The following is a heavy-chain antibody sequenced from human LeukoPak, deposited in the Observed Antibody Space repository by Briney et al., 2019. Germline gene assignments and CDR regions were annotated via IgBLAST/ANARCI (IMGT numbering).Heavy chain of an antibody. CDR1: GFTFSSYS. CDR2: ISGSGGST. V-gene: IGHV3-23*01. Sequence: GGSLRLSCAASGFTFSSYSMSWVRQAPGKGLEWVSAISGSGGSTYYADSVKGRFTISRDNSKNTLYLQMNSLRAEDTAVYYWAKDPNGDYIGTFDIWGQGTMVTVSS. D-gene: IGHD4-17*01. J-gene: IGHJ3*02. CDR3: AKDPNGDYIGTFDI.